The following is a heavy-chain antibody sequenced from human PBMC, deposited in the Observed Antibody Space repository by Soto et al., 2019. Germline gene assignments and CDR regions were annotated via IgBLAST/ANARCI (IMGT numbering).Heavy chain of an antibody. V-gene: IGHV3-21*01. CDR2: ISSSSSYI. D-gene: IGHD3-22*01. Sequence: GSLRLSCAASGFTFSSYSMDWVRQAPGKGLEWVSSISSSSSYIYYADSVKGRFTISRDNAKNSLYLQMNSLRAEDTAVYYCAREYDSSGYYYGYYYGMDVWGQGTTVTVSS. CDR1: GFTFSSYS. CDR3: AREYDSSGYYYGYYYGMDV. J-gene: IGHJ6*02.